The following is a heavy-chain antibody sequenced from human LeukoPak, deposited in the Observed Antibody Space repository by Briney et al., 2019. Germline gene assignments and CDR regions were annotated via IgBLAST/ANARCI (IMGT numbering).Heavy chain of an antibody. CDR3: ARDGTAMAQDYYYMDV. D-gene: IGHD5-18*01. Sequence: PGGSLRLSCAASRFTFSSYGMHWVRQAPGKGLEWVSSISSSSSYIYYADSVKGRFTISRDNAKNSLYLQMNSLRAEDTAVYYCARDGTAMAQDYYYMDVWGKGTTVTVSS. CDR2: ISSSSSYI. V-gene: IGHV3-21*01. J-gene: IGHJ6*03. CDR1: RFTFSSYG.